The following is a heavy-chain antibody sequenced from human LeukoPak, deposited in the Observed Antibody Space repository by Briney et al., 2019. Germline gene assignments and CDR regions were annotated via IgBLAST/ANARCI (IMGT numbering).Heavy chain of an antibody. CDR1: GGTFSNYA. D-gene: IGHD5-24*01. V-gene: IGHV1-69*06. CDR2: FIPVFGPA. Sequence: SVKVSCKASGGTFSNYAVSWVRQAPGQGLEWMGGFIPVFGPANYAQKFQGRVTITADKSTSTAYMELSSLRSEDTAVYYCARDGRRDGYNSNWFDPWGQGTLVTVSS. J-gene: IGHJ5*02. CDR3: ARDGRRDGYNSNWFDP.